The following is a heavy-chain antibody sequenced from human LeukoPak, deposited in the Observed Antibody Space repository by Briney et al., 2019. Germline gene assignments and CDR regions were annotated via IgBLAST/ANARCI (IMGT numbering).Heavy chain of an antibody. CDR2: ISSSGDST. CDR3: AKIPRGGYMDV. Sequence: GGSLRLSCAASGFTFSSYAMSWVRQAPGKGLEWVSHISSSGDSTYYADSVKGRFTISRDNSKSTLYLQMNSLRAEDTAVYYCAKIPRGGYMDVWGKGTTVTVSS. V-gene: IGHV3-23*01. D-gene: IGHD2-15*01. CDR1: GFTFSSYA. J-gene: IGHJ6*03.